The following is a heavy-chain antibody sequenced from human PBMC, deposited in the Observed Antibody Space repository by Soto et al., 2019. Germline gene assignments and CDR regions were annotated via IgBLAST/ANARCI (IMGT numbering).Heavy chain of an antibody. Sequence: QLQLQESGPGLVKPSETLSLTCTVSGGSISSSSYYWGWIRQPPGKGLEWIGSIYYSGSTYYNPSLKIRVTISVDTSKNQFSLKLSSVTAADTAVYYCARHRGSSTSYYYYYYMDVWGKGTTVTVSS. CDR1: GGSISSSSYY. D-gene: IGHD2-2*01. CDR2: IYYSGST. CDR3: ARHRGSSTSYYYYYYMDV. V-gene: IGHV4-39*01. J-gene: IGHJ6*03.